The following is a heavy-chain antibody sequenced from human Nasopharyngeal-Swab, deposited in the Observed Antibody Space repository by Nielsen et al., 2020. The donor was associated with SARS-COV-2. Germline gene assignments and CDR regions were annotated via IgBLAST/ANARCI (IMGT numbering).Heavy chain of an antibody. Sequence: GEPLKIACAASGFTFSSYAMSWVRQAPGKGLEWVSAISGSGGSTYYADSVKGRFTISRDNSKNTLYLQMNSLRAEDTAVYYCAGNMVRGVIFVRGFDPWGQGTLVTVSS. V-gene: IGHV3-23*01. CDR1: GFTFSSYA. J-gene: IGHJ5*02. CDR3: AGNMVRGVIFVRGFDP. CDR2: ISGSGGST. D-gene: IGHD3-10*01.